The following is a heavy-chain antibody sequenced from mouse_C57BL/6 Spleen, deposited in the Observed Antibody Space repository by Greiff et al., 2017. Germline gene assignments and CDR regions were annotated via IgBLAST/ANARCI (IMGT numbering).Heavy chain of an antibody. CDR1: GYTFTDYY. Sequence: VQLQQSGPVLVKPGASVKMSCKASGYTFTDYYMNWVKQSHGKSLEWIGVINPYNGGTSYNQKFKGKATLTVDKSSSTAYMELNSLTSEDSAVYYCAKGVTTVVAKDAMDYWGQGTSVTVSS. D-gene: IGHD1-1*01. CDR3: AKGVTTVVAKDAMDY. CDR2: INPYNGGT. V-gene: IGHV1-19*01. J-gene: IGHJ4*01.